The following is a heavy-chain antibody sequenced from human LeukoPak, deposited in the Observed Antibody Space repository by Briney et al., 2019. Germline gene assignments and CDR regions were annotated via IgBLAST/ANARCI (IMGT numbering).Heavy chain of an antibody. D-gene: IGHD5-18*01. J-gene: IGHJ3*02. CDR1: GGSISSGSCY. V-gene: IGHV4-61*02. CDR3: ARSYGGHTDAFDI. CDR2: IYTSGST. Sequence: SETLSLTCTVSGGSISSGSCYWSWIRQPAGKGLEWIGRIYTSGSTNYNPSLKSRVTISVDTSKNQFSLKLSSVTAADTAVYYCARSYGGHTDAFDIWGQGTMVTVSS.